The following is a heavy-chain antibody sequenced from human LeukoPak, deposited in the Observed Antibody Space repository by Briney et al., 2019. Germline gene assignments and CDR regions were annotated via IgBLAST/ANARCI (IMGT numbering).Heavy chain of an antibody. J-gene: IGHJ4*02. CDR3: AKNDAYGGQYY. CDR1: GFTFSSYG. D-gene: IGHD4-23*01. V-gene: IGHV3-30*18. Sequence: GGSLRLSCAASGFTFSSYGMHWVRQAPGKGLEWVAAISYDGSNKYYADSVKGRFTISRDNSKNTLYLQMNSLRAEDTAVYYCAKNDAYGGQYYWGQGTLVTVSS. CDR2: ISYDGSNK.